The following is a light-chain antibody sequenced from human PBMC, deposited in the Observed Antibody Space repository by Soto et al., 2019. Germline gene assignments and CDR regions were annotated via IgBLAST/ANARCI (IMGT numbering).Light chain of an antibody. CDR3: CSSTSSSPYF. J-gene: IGLJ1*01. CDR2: DVS. CDR1: GSDVGGSNY. Sequence: QSVLTQPASVSGSPGQSITISCTGTGSDVGGSNYVSWYQQHPGKAPKLMIYDVSNRPLGVSNRFSGSKSGNTASLTISGLQAEDEADYYCCSSTSSSPYFFGTGTKVTVL. V-gene: IGLV2-14*03.